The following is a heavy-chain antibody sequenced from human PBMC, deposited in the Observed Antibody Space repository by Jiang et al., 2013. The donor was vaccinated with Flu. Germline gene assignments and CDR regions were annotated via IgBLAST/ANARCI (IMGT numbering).Heavy chain of an antibody. V-gene: IGHV3-9*01. CDR2: ISWNSGSI. J-gene: IGHJ4*02. CDR3: AKDLRSGWYGYFDY. Sequence: GGGLVQPGRSLRLSCAASGFTFDDYAMHWVRQAPGKGLEWVSGISWNSGSIGYADSVKGRFTISRDNAKNSLYLQMNSLRAEDTALYYCAKDLRSGWYGYFDYWGQGTLVTVSS. D-gene: IGHD6-19*01. CDR1: GFTFDDYA.